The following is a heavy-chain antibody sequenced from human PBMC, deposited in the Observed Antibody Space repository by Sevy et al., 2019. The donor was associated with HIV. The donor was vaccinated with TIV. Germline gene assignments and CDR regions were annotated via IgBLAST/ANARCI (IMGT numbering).Heavy chain of an antibody. CDR2: IYTSGST. CDR1: GGSISSYY. CDR3: AREGGYSLYYYGMDV. Sequence: SETLSLTCTVSGGSISSYYWSWIRQPAGKGLEWIGRIYTSGSTNYNPSLKSRVTMSVDTSKNQFSLKLSSVTAADTAVYYCAREGGYSLYYYGMDVWGQRTTVTVSS. D-gene: IGHD2-21*01. V-gene: IGHV4-4*07. J-gene: IGHJ6*02.